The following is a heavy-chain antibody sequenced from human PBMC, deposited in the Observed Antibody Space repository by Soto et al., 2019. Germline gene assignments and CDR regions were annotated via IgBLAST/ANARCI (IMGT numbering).Heavy chain of an antibody. CDR3: ARAGGLGAVAVDY. CDR1: GGSISTGGYY. D-gene: IGHD6-19*01. Sequence: SETLSLTCTVSGGSISTGGYYWSWIRQHPGKGLEWIGYIYYSGSTYYNPSLKSRVTISVDTSKNQFSLKLSSVTAADTAVYYCARAGGLGAVAVDYWGQGTLVTVSS. J-gene: IGHJ4*02. CDR2: IYYSGST. V-gene: IGHV4-31*03.